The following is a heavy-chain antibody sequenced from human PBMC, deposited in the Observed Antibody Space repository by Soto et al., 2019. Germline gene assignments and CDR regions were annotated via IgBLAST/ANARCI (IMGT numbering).Heavy chain of an antibody. V-gene: IGHV4-39*01. Sequence: SETLSLTCAVSGGSISSSSYYWGWIRQPPGKGLEWIGSISYSGSTYYNPSLKSRVTISVDTSKNQFSLKLSSVTAADTAVYYCASYYFYSSGYYYVPGVYWGQGSLVTVSA. D-gene: IGHD3-22*01. J-gene: IGHJ4*02. CDR1: GGSISSSSYY. CDR3: ASYYFYSSGYYYVPGVY. CDR2: ISYSGST.